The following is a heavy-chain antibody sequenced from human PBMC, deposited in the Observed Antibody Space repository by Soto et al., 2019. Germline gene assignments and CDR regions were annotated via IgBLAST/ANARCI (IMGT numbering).Heavy chain of an antibody. CDR2: ISYDGSNK. CDR1: GFTFSSYG. D-gene: IGHD5-12*01. V-gene: IGHV3-30*18. Sequence: QVQLVESGGGVVQPGRSLRLSCAASGFTFSSYGMHWVRQAPGKGLEWVAVISYDGSNKYYADSVKGRFTISRDNSKNTLYLQMNSLRAEETAVYYCAKDPTRDGYIKGMYGMDVWGQGTTVTVSS. CDR3: AKDPTRDGYIKGMYGMDV. J-gene: IGHJ6*02.